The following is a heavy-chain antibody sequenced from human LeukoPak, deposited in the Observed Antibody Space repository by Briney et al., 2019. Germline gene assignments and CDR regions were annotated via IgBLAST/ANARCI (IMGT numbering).Heavy chain of an antibody. CDR1: GGSFSGYS. J-gene: IGHJ5*02. CDR3: ARVYVTVVRGSWFDP. D-gene: IGHD3-10*01. CDR2: ITDTGCT. Sequence: SETLSLTCAVFGGSFSGYSWTWIRQPPGKGLEWIGEITDTGCTNYNRSLTSRLTISLDTSQNQLSLTLRSVTAADTAVYYCARVYVTVVRGSWFDPWGQGTLVTVSS. V-gene: IGHV4-34*01.